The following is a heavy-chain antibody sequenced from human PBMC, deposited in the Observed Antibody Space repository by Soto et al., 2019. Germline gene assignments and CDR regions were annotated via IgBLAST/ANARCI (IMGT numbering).Heavy chain of an antibody. J-gene: IGHJ6*02. D-gene: IGHD6-19*01. CDR3: ARVQVDGTNYGMDV. CDR1: GGAISSSSYY. CDR2: IYYSGST. Sequence: SETLSLTCTVSGGAISSSSYYWGWIRQPPGKGLEWIGSIYYSGSTYYNPSLKSRVTISVDTSKNQFSLKLSSVTAADTAVYSCARVQVDGTNYGMDVCGQGYTVTVS. V-gene: IGHV4-39*01.